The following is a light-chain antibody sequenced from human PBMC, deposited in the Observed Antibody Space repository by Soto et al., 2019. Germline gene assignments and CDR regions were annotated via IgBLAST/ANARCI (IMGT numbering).Light chain of an antibody. J-gene: IGKJ1*01. Sequence: DIRITLWPSTVPACVGDRVTITCRASQSISSWLAWYQQKPGKAPKLLIYDASSLESGVPSRFSGSGSGTEFTLTISILQPGDFATYYCQQYKRYSWTFGQGTKVDIK. V-gene: IGKV1-5*01. CDR2: DAS. CDR1: QSISSW. CDR3: QQYKRYSWT.